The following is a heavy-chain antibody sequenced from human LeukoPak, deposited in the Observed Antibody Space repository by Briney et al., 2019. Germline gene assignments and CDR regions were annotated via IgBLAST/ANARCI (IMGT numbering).Heavy chain of an antibody. D-gene: IGHD3-9*01. CDR1: GGTFSSYA. CDR3: AGVLRYFDWLLSDAFDI. J-gene: IGHJ3*02. CDR2: IIPIFGTA. Sequence: GASVKVSCKASGGTFSSYAISWVRQAPGQGLEWMGGIIPIFGTANYAQKSQGRVTITADKSTSTAYMELSSLRSEDAAVYYCAGVLRYFDWLLSDAFDIWGQGTMVTVSS. V-gene: IGHV1-69*06.